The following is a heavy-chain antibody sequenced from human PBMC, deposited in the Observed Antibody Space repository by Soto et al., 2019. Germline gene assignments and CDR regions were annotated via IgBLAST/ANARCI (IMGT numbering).Heavy chain of an antibody. V-gene: IGHV2-5*08. CDR2: IYWDDDK. J-gene: IGHJ4*02. CDR1: GGSLSSGDYY. D-gene: IGHD3-10*01. Sequence: TLSLTCTVSGGSLSSGDYYWSWIRQPPGKALEWLALIYWDDDKRYSPSLKSRLTIAKDTSKNLVILIMTNMDPEDTATYYCAHRAYYYGSGSYYTHWGQGTLVTVSS. CDR3: AHRAYYYGSGSYYTH.